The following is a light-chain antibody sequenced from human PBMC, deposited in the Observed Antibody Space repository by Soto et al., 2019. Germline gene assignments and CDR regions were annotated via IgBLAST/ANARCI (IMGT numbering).Light chain of an antibody. CDR2: GAS. Sequence: EIVMTQSPATLSVSPGERATLSCRARQSVSSNLAWYQQQPGQAPRLLIYGASTRATGIPARFNGSGSGTEFTRTISSLQSEDFVVYYCQQYNNWPPCTFGQGTKVQIK. J-gene: IGKJ1*01. CDR3: QQYNNWPPCT. CDR1: QSVSSN. V-gene: IGKV3-15*01.